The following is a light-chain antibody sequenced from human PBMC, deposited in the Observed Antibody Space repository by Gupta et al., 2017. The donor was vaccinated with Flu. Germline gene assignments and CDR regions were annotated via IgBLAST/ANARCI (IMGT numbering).Light chain of an antibody. CDR1: SSNIGAGYD. CDR2: GNS. Sequence: VCRAPWRSVTISCTGSSSNIGAGYDVHWYQQLPGTAPKLLIYGNSNRPSGVPDRFSGSKSGTSASLAITGLQAEDEADYYCQSYDSSLSGYVFGTGTKVTVL. V-gene: IGLV1-40*01. J-gene: IGLJ1*01. CDR3: QSYDSSLSGYV.